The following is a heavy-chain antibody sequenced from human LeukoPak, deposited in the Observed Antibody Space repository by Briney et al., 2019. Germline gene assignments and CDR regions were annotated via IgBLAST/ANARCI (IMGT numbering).Heavy chain of an antibody. V-gene: IGHV1-46*01. Sequence: ASVKVSGKASGYTFASYYIVWVRQAPGQGLEWMGRIDPSGGSTSYAQKFQGRVTMTRGTSTSTVYMELSSLISEDTAVYYCARNSGSGFDYWGQGTMVTVSS. D-gene: IGHD2-15*01. J-gene: IGHJ4*02. CDR2: IDPSGGST. CDR3: ARNSGSGFDY. CDR1: GYTFASYY.